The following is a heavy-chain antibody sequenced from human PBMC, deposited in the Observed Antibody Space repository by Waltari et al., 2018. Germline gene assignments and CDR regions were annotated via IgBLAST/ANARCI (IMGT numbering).Heavy chain of an antibody. D-gene: IGHD3-9*01. CDR2: INHSGST. Sequence: QVQLQQWGAGLLKPSETLSLTCAVHGGSFSGYYWSWIRQPPGKGLEWIGEINHSGSTNYNPSLKSRVTISVDTSKNQFSLKLSSVTAADTAVYYCARAALRYYSFDYWGQGTLVTVSS. CDR3: ARAALRYYSFDY. J-gene: IGHJ4*02. CDR1: GGSFSGYY. V-gene: IGHV4-34*01.